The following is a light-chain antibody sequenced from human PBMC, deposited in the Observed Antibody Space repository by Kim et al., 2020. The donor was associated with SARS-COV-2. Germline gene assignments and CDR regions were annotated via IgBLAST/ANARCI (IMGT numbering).Light chain of an antibody. CDR3: QTWGTGIVV. CDR1: TGHGIYA. CDR2: LNSDGRH. Sequence: AAVQLPCTPSTGHGIYAIAWHQQQPEKGPRHLMKLNSDGRHSKGDGIPDRFSGSSSGAERYLTISRLQSEDEADYYCQTWGTGIVVFGGGTQLTVL. J-gene: IGLJ3*02. V-gene: IGLV4-69*01.